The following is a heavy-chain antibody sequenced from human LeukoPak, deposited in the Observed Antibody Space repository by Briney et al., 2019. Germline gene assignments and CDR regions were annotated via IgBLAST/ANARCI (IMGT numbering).Heavy chain of an antibody. J-gene: IGHJ6*03. Sequence: SETLSLTCAVYGGSFSGYYWSWIRQPPGKGLEWIGEINHSGSTNYNPSLKSRVTISVDTSKNQFSLKLSSVTAADTAVYYCASLPRITMVRGYYYCYMDVWGKGTTVTVSS. D-gene: IGHD3-10*01. CDR1: GGSFSGYY. CDR2: INHSGST. CDR3: ASLPRITMVRGYYYCYMDV. V-gene: IGHV4-34*01.